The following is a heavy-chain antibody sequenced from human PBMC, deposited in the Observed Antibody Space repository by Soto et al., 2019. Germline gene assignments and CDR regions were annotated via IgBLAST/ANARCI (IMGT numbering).Heavy chain of an antibody. V-gene: IGHV4-59*01. CDR3: ARAGQWLDTGFDY. Sequence: SETLSLTCTVSGGSISSYYWSWIRQPPGKGLEWIGYIYYSGSTNYNPSLKSRVTISVDTSKNQFSLKLSSVTAADTAVYYCARAGQWLDTGFDYWGQGTLVTVSS. CDR1: GGSISSYY. D-gene: IGHD6-19*01. CDR2: IYYSGST. J-gene: IGHJ4*02.